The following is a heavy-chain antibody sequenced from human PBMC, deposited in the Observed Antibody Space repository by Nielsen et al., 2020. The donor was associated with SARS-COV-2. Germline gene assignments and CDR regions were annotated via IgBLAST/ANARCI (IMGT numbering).Heavy chain of an antibody. J-gene: IGHJ6*02. CDR2: ISWNSGSI. V-gene: IGHV3-9*01. CDR1: GFTFDDYA. D-gene: IGHD6-13*01. Sequence: SLKISCAASGFTFDDYAMHWVRQAPGKGLEWVSGISWNSGSIGYADSVKGRFTISRDNAKNSLYLQMNSPRAEDTALYYCATGAAAGTGNYYYGMDVWGQGTTVTVSS. CDR3: ATGAAAGTGNYYYGMDV.